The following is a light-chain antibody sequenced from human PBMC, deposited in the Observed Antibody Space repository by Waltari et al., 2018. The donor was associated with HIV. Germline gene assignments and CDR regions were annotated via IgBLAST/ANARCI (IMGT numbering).Light chain of an antibody. CDR3: QQYFRIPPT. CDR1: RSILYSSDNRNY. V-gene: IGKV4-1*01. J-gene: IGKJ4*01. CDR2: WAS. Sequence: IVMTQSPDCLPVSLGERATIHCTSSRSILYSSDNRNYLAWYQQKPRQPPKLLISWASYRESGVPDRFSGRGSGTDFTLTITSLQAEDVALYHCQQYFRIPPTFGGGTKVEIK.